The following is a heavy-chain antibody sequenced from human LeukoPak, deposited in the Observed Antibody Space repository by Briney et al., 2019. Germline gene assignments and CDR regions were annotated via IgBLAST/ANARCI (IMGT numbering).Heavy chain of an antibody. CDR1: GFSFTSHY. Sequence: PGGSLRLSCAASGFSFTSHYLYWVRQAAGKGLVSVSRIIKDGSFADYADSVRGRFTASRDNARGMLYLEMNSLRADDTAVYYCVRGTSGGYDLWGQGTLVTVSS. J-gene: IGHJ4*02. D-gene: IGHD3-10*01. V-gene: IGHV3-74*01. CDR3: VRGTSGGYDL. CDR2: IIKDGSFA.